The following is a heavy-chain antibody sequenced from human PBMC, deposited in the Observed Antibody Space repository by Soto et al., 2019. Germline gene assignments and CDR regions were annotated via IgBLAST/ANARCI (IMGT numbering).Heavy chain of an antibody. CDR2: INPSPGST. V-gene: IGHV1-46*01. CDR1: GYTFGSHC. CDR3: ARGYDGSYHFDY. J-gene: IGHJ4*02. D-gene: IGHD1-26*01. Sequence: ASVKVSCKASGYTFGSHCVHWVRQAPGQALEWMGIINPSPGSTSYAEKFQGRVTMTTDTSTSTAYMEVRSLRSDDTAVYYCARGYDGSYHFDYWGQGTLVTVSS.